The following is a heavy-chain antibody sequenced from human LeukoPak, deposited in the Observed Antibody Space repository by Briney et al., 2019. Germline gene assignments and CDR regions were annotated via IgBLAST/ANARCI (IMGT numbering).Heavy chain of an antibody. CDR2: IYYGGRT. Sequence: SETLSLTCTVSGGSISRYYGSWIRQPPGKGLEWIGYIYYGGRTNDNPSLKSRVTISVDTSKNQFSLKLSSVTAADTAVYYCARGDGYNWRYFDYWGQGTLVTVSS. CDR1: GGSISRYY. CDR3: ARGDGYNWRYFDY. J-gene: IGHJ4*02. V-gene: IGHV4-59*01. D-gene: IGHD5-24*01.